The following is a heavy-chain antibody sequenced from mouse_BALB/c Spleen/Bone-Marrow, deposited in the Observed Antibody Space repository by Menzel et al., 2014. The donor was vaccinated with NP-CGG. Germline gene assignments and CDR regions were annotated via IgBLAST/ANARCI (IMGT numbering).Heavy chain of an antibody. V-gene: IGHV2-6-7*01. CDR3: ARDSFLITRALDY. D-gene: IGHD2-4*01. CDR1: GFSLTGYG. Sequence: QVQLQQSGPGLVAPSQSLSITCTVSGFSLTGYGVSWVRQPPGKGLEWLGMIWGGGSTDYNSALKSRLSISKDNSKSQVFLKVNSLQTEDTVWYYCARDSFLITRALDYWGQGTSVTVSS. J-gene: IGHJ4*01. CDR2: IWGGGST.